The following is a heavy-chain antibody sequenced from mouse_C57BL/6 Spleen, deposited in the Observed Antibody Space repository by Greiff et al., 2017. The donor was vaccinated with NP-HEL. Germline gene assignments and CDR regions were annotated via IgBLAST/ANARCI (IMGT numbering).Heavy chain of an antibody. D-gene: IGHD2-3*01. CDR3: TREDGSLGFAY. CDR2: IDPETGGT. J-gene: IGHJ3*01. CDR1: GYTFTDYE. V-gene: IGHV1-15*01. Sequence: QVQLKESGAELVRPGASVTLSCKASGYTFTDYEMHWVKQTPVHGLEWIGAIDPETGGTAYNQKFKGKAILTADKSSSTAYMELRSLTSEDSAVYYCTREDGSLGFAYWGQGTLVTVSA.